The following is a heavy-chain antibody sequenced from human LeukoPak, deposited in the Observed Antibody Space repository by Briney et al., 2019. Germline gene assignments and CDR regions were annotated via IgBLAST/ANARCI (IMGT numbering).Heavy chain of an antibody. CDR1: GFTSSDYW. V-gene: IGHV3-7*01. J-gene: IGHJ5*02. CDR3: ARNVVNYDFWSGYYFWFDP. Sequence: GGSLRLSCAASGFTSSDYWMSWVRQAPGKGLEWAANIKRDGSEKHYVDSVKGRFTISRDNAKKSLYLQMDSLRAEDAAVYYCARNVVNYDFWSGYYFWFDPWGQGTLVTVSS. D-gene: IGHD3-3*01. CDR2: IKRDGSEK.